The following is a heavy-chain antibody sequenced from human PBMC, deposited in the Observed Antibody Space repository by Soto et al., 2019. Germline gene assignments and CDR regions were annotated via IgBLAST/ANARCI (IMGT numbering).Heavy chain of an antibody. CDR1: GFTFDDYA. CDR2: ISWNSGSI. V-gene: IGHV3-9*01. Sequence: GGSLRLSCAASGFTFDDYAMHWVRQAPGKGLEWVSGISWNSGSIGYADSVKGRFTISRDNAKNSLYLQMNSLRAEDTALYYCAKASATMTVVVLMDVWGQGTTVTVSS. J-gene: IGHJ6*02. CDR3: AKASATMTVVVLMDV. D-gene: IGHD3-22*01.